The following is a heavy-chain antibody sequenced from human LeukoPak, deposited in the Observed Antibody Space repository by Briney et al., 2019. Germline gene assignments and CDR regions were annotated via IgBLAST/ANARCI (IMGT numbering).Heavy chain of an antibody. CDR3: ASSFFANYYDSSGYQWAFDI. D-gene: IGHD3-22*01. V-gene: IGHV4-39*07. Sequence: SETLSLTCTVSGGSISSSSYYWGWIRQPPGKGLEWIGSIYYSGSTYYNPSLKSRVTISVDTSKNQFSLKLSSVTAADTAVYYCASSFFANYYDSSGYQWAFDIWGQGTMVTVSS. J-gene: IGHJ3*02. CDR2: IYYSGST. CDR1: GGSISSSSYY.